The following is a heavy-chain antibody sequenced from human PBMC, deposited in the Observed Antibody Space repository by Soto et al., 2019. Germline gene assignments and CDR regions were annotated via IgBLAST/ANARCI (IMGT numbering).Heavy chain of an antibody. CDR2: ISAYNGNT. CDR3: ARDQTNSGYYDF. V-gene: IGHV1-18*01. Sequence: ASVKVSCKSSVYTFTIYGIICVRQATGQGLEWMGWISAYNGNTNYAQKLQGRVTMTTDTSTSTAYMELRSLRSDDTAVYYCARDQTNSGYYDFWGQGTLVTGSS. J-gene: IGHJ4*02. CDR1: VYTFTIYG. D-gene: IGHD2-8*01.